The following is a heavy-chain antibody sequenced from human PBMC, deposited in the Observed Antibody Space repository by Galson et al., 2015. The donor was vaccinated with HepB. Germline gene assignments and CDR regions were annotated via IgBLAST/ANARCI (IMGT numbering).Heavy chain of an antibody. D-gene: IGHD2-15*01. CDR3: ARGVVVAATLGHYYYYGMDV. CDR1: GYTFTSYG. Sequence: SVKVSCKASGYTFTSYGISWVRQAPGQGLEWMGWISAYNGNTNYAQKLQGRVTMTTDTSTSTAYMELRSLRSDDTAVYYCARGVVVAATLGHYYYYGMDVWGQGTTVTVSS. J-gene: IGHJ6*02. CDR2: ISAYNGNT. V-gene: IGHV1-18*04.